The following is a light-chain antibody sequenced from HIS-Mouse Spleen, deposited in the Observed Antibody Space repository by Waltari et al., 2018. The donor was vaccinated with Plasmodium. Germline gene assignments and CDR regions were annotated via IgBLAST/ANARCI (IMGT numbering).Light chain of an antibody. CDR1: ALPKTY. J-gene: IGLJ3*02. CDR3: YSTDSSGNHRV. V-gene: IGLV3-10*01. Sequence: SYELTQPPSESVSPGQPARITCSGDALPKTYAYWYQQKSGQAPVLVIYEDSKRPSGIPERFSGSSSGTMATLTISGAQVEDEADYYCYSTDSSGNHRVFGGGTKLTVL. CDR2: EDS.